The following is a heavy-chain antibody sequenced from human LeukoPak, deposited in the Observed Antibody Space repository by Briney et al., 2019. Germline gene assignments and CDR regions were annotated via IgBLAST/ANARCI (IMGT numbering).Heavy chain of an antibody. J-gene: IGHJ4*02. CDR2: IKQDGSKK. CDR1: GFPFSSYW. V-gene: IGHV3-7*04. Sequence: HPGGSLRLSCVASGFPFSSYWMTWVRQAPGKGLEWVANIKQDGSKKSYVDSVKGRFTISRDNAKNSLYLQMSSLRAEDTAIYYCTRVGYIDEGIDYWGQGTLVTVSS. CDR3: TRVGYIDEGIDY. D-gene: IGHD5-24*01.